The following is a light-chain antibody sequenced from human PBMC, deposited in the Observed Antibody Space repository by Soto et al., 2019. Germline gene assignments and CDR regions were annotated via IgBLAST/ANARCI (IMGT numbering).Light chain of an antibody. CDR2: GVS. J-gene: IGLJ2*01. Sequence: QSALTQPASVSGSPGQSITISCTGTSSDVGAYKYVSWYQQHPGKVPKLIIYGVSNRPSGVSNRFSGSKSGNTASLTISGLQAEDESDYYCSSYTSISTLVFGGGTKLTVL. CDR1: SSDVGAYKY. V-gene: IGLV2-14*03. CDR3: SSYTSISTLV.